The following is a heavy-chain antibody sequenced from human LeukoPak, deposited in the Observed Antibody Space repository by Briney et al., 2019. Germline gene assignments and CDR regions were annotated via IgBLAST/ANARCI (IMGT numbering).Heavy chain of an antibody. CDR3: ARNPPFAYCGGDCYP. Sequence: SETLSLTCTVSGGSISSSSYYWGWIRQPPGERLEWIGSIYYSGSTYYNPSLKSRVTISVDTSKNQFSLKLSSVTAADTAVYYCARNPPFAYCGGDCYPWGQGTLVTVSS. CDR1: GGSISSSSYY. J-gene: IGHJ4*02. CDR2: IYYSGST. V-gene: IGHV4-39*01. D-gene: IGHD2-21*02.